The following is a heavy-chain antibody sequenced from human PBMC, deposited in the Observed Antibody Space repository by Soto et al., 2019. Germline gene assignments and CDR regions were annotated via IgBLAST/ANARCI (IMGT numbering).Heavy chain of an antibody. Sequence: PSETLSLTCSVSGFSITSHYLTWVRQPPGKGLEWIGYMYYSGRTNYNPSLKSRVTVSIDPSKNQFSLQMSSITAADTAVYYCARGVLLDPDVWGQGTTVTVSS. CDR1: GFSITSHY. D-gene: IGHD1-26*01. J-gene: IGHJ6*02. CDR2: MYYSGRT. CDR3: ARGVLLDPDV. V-gene: IGHV4-59*08.